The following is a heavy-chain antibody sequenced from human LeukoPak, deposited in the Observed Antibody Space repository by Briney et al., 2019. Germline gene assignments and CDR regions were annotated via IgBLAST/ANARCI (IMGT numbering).Heavy chain of an antibody. CDR1: GGSISTYY. D-gene: IGHD4-23*01. J-gene: IGHJ3*02. CDR3: ARGGTAVVTPYAFDI. Sequence: SETPSLTSTVSGGSISTYYWSWIRQPPGKGLEWIGYIYYSGSTNYNPSVKSRVTMSVDTSKKQFSLNLSSLTAADTAVYYCARGGTAVVTPYAFDIWGQGTMVTVSS. V-gene: IGHV4-59*01. CDR2: IYYSGST.